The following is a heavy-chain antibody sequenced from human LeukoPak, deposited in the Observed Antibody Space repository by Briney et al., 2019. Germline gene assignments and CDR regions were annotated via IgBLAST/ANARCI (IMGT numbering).Heavy chain of an antibody. J-gene: IGHJ6*03. Sequence: PGGSLRLSCAASGFTFSDYGMHWVRQAPGKGLEWVAFIRYDGSTIFYVDSVKGRFTISRDNAEKSLYLQMNSLRAEDTAVYYCARVGSYDYYYYYMDVWGKGTTVTVSS. CDR2: IRYDGSTI. D-gene: IGHD1-26*01. CDR3: ARVGSYDYYYYYMDV. V-gene: IGHV3-30*02. CDR1: GFTFSDYG.